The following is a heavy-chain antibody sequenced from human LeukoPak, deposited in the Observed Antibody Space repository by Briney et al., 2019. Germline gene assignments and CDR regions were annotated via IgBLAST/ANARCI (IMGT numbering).Heavy chain of an antibody. V-gene: IGHV4-4*02. CDR3: VRATWLVVGNFDY. Sequence: SGTLSLTCAVSGGSVSGKNWWSWVRQPPGKGLEWLGEIYPSGSTNYNPSLKTRVTISMDKSENQFSLKLSSVTAADTAVYYCVRATWLVVGNFDYWGQGTLVTASS. D-gene: IGHD6-19*01. CDR1: GGSVSGKNW. CDR2: IYPSGST. J-gene: IGHJ4*02.